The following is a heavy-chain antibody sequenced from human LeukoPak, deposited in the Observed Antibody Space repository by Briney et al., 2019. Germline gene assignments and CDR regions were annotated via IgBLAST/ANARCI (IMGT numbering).Heavy chain of an antibody. D-gene: IGHD3-22*01. CDR2: TSISGDDT. CDR1: EFTFSTYA. CDR3: ATDYDKSGYYGRQGY. Sequence: PGGSLRLSCAASEFTFSTYAMNWVHQAPGKGLEWVSATSISGDDTYYADSVEGRFTISRDNSKNTLYLQMNSLRAEDAAVYYCATDYDKSGYYGRQGYWGQGTLVTVSS. J-gene: IGHJ4*02. V-gene: IGHV3-23*01.